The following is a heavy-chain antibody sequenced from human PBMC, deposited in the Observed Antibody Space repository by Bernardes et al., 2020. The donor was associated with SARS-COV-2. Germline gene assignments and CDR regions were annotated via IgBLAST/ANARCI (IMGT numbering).Heavy chain of an antibody. V-gene: IGHV3-33*01. CDR1: GFTFSSYG. CDR2: IWYDGSNK. D-gene: IGHD2-2*02. J-gene: IGHJ6*02. Sequence: GGSLRLSCAASGFTFSSYGMHWVRQAPGKGLEWVAVIWYDGSNKYYADSVKGRFTISRDNSKNTLYLQMNSLRAEDTAVYYCARAMGLGYCSSTSCYKPYYYYYYGMDVWGQGTTVTVSS. CDR3: ARAMGLGYCSSTSCYKPYYYYYYGMDV.